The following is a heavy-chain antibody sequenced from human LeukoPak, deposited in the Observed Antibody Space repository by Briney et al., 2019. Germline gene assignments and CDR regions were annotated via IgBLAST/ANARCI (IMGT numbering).Heavy chain of an antibody. CDR3: ASTTTIAVAGNFDY. J-gene: IGHJ4*02. CDR1: GGTFISYA. Sequence: SVTVSYKASGGTFISYAISWVRQAPGQGLEWMGGIIPIFGTANYAQKFQGRVTITADESTSTAYMELSSLRSEDTAVYYCASTTTIAVAGNFDYWGQGTLVTVSS. CDR2: IIPIFGTA. V-gene: IGHV1-69*13. D-gene: IGHD6-19*01.